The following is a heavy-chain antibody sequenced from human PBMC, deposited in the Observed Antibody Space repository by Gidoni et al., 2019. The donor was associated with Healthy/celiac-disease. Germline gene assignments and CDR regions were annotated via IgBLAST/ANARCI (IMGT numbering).Heavy chain of an antibody. CDR1: GGPISSGGYY. V-gene: IGHV4-31*03. D-gene: IGHD2-8*01. CDR2: IYYSGST. Sequence: QVQLQESGPGLVKPSQTLSPTCTVLGGPISSGGYYGSWIRQHPGKGLEWIGYIYYSGSTYYNPSLKSRVTISVDTSKNQFSLKLSSVTAADTAVYYCARTSVLMVDATDYWGQGTLVTVSS. J-gene: IGHJ4*02. CDR3: ARTSVLMVDATDY.